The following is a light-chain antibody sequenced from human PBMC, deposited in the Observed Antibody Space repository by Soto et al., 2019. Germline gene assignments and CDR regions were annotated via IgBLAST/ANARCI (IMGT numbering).Light chain of an antibody. V-gene: IGKV3-11*01. J-gene: IGKJ5*01. CDR2: DAS. CDR1: QSVSSY. CDR3: QQRSNWPSIT. Sequence: EIVLTQSPATLSLSPGERATLSCRASQSVSSYLAWYQQKPGQAPRLLIYDASNRATGIPARFSGSGSGTDFTLTISSLEPEDFAFYYCQQRSNWPSITFCQGTRLEIK.